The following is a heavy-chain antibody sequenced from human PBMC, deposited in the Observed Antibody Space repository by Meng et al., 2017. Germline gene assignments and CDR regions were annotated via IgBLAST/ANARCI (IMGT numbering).Heavy chain of an antibody. CDR2: IWYDGSNK. Sequence: GGSLRLSCAASGFTFSSYGMHWFRQAPGKGLEWVAVIWYDGSNKYYADSVKGRFTISRDNSKNTLYLQMNSLRAEDTAVYYCARTHIAAAGTPLYFDYWGQGTLVTVSS. CDR3: ARTHIAAAGTPLYFDY. V-gene: IGHV3-33*01. D-gene: IGHD6-13*01. J-gene: IGHJ4*02. CDR1: GFTFSSYG.